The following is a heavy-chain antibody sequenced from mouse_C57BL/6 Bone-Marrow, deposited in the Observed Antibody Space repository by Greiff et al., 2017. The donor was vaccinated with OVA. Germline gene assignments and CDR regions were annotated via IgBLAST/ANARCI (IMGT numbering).Heavy chain of an antibody. CDR2: INYDGSST. CDR3: ARGELYFDY. CDR1: GFTFSDYY. Sequence: EVKLVESEGGLVQPGSSMKLSCTASGFTFSDYYMAWVRQVPEKGLEWVANINYDGSSTYYLDSLKSRFIISRDNAKNILYLQRSSLKSEDTATYYCARGELYFDYWGQGTTLTVSS. V-gene: IGHV5-16*01. J-gene: IGHJ2*01.